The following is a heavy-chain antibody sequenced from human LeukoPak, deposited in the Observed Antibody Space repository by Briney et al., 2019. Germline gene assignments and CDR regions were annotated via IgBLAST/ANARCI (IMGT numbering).Heavy chain of an antibody. D-gene: IGHD2-2*02. Sequence: GSSVKVSCKASGGTFSSYAISWVRQAPGQGLEWMGRIIPILGIANYAQKFQGRVTITADKSTSTAYMELSSLRSEDTAVYYCARGAYCSSTSCYTRNYYYYYYGMDVWGQGTTVTVSS. CDR2: IIPILGIA. J-gene: IGHJ6*02. CDR3: ARGAYCSSTSCYTRNYYYYYYGMDV. V-gene: IGHV1-69*04. CDR1: GGTFSSYA.